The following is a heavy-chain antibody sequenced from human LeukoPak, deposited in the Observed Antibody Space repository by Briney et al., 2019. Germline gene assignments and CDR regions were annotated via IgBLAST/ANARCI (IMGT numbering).Heavy chain of an antibody. CDR1: GFTFSSYS. Sequence: GGSLRLSCAASGFTFSSYSMNWVRQAPGKGLEWVSYISSSGSTIYYADPVKGRFTISRDNAKNSLYLQMNSLRAEDTAVYYCARDGMTTVVPIPDYYYYYYMDVWGKGTTVTISS. J-gene: IGHJ6*03. CDR3: ARDGMTTVVPIPDYYYYYYMDV. V-gene: IGHV3-48*04. CDR2: ISSSGSTI. D-gene: IGHD4-23*01.